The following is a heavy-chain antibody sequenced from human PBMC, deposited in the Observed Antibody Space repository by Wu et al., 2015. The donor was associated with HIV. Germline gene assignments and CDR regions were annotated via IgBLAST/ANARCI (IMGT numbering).Heavy chain of an antibody. D-gene: IGHD3-10*01. CDR3: ARITMVRGVEIADFDY. CDR1: GYNFINYF. V-gene: IGHV1-46*01. Sequence: QVQLVQSGAEVRKPGASVKISCKAFGYNFINYFMHWVRRAPGQGLEWVGFINPSGGSTTYAQHFQGRVTMTTDTSTSTAYMELRSLRSDDTAVYYCARITMVRGVEIADFDYWGQGTLVTVSS. J-gene: IGHJ4*02. CDR2: INPSGGST.